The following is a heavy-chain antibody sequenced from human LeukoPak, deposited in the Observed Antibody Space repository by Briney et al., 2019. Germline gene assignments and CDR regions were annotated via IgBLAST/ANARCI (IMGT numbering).Heavy chain of an antibody. CDR2: ISYDGSNK. V-gene: IGHV3-30*18. J-gene: IGHJ4*02. CDR3: AKESVTTTKYFDY. Sequence: GGSLRLSCAASGFTFSSYGMHWVRQAPGKGLEWVAVISYDGSNKYYADSVKGRFTISRDNSKNTLYLQMSSLRAEDTAVYYCAKESVTTTKYFDYWGQGTLVTVSS. D-gene: IGHD4-17*01. CDR1: GFTFSSYG.